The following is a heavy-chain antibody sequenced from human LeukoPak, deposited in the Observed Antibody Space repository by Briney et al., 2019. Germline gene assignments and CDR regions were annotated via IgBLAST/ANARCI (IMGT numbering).Heavy chain of an antibody. J-gene: IGHJ6*03. CDR1: GFTFSSYV. CDR3: EFNQTPHYTDV. Sequence: PGGSLRLSWAASGFTFSSYVIRWVRQAPGKGLEWVSHIGGTGGSTYYADSVKGRFTLPRDNSKNTLYLQMNSLRVDDAAVYYCEFNQTPHYTDVWGKGTTVTVSS. V-gene: IGHV3-23*01. CDR2: IGGTGGST.